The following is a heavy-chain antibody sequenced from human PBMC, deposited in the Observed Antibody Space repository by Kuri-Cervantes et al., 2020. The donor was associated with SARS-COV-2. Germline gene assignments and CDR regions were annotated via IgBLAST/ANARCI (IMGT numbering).Heavy chain of an antibody. D-gene: IGHD2-21*01. CDR1: GFTFSSCA. V-gene: IGHV3-30*04. J-gene: IGHJ4*02. CDR3: AKDRAGVHDF. Sequence: GESLKISCAASGFTFSSCAMHWVRQAPGKGLEWVTFISSDGKNKKCMASGKGRFTISRDNSQNTLHLQMKSLRDEDTAIYYCAKDRAGVHDFWGQGTLVTVSS. CDR2: ISSDGKNK.